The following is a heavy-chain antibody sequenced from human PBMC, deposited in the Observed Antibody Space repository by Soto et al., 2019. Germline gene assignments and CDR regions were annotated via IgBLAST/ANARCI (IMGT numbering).Heavy chain of an antibody. Sequence: QMQLVQSGAEVRKPGSSVKVSCKASGGTFSSYAISWVRQAPGQGLEWMGGIVPFFGKANSAQNFQGRVTITADESTSTAYMELSSLRSEDTAVYYCARARFGELLNRAFDPWGQGTLVTVSS. D-gene: IGHD3-10*01. CDR1: GGTFSSYA. CDR3: ARARFGELLNRAFDP. V-gene: IGHV1-69*01. J-gene: IGHJ5*02. CDR2: IVPFFGKA.